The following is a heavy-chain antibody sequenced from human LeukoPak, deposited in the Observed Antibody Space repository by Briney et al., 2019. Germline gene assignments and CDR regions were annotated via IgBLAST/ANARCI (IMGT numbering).Heavy chain of an antibody. D-gene: IGHD3-22*01. V-gene: IGHV1-18*01. CDR2: ISAYNGNT. CDR1: GYTFTSYG. J-gene: IGHJ6*02. CDR3: AVNYSDRSGYYSEYYYYGMDV. Sequence: ASVNVSCKASGYTFTSYGISWVRQAPGQGLEWMGWISAYNGNTNYAQKLQGRVTMTTDTSTSTAYMELRSLRSDDTAVYYCAVNYSDRSGYYSEYYYYGMDVWGQGTTVTVSS.